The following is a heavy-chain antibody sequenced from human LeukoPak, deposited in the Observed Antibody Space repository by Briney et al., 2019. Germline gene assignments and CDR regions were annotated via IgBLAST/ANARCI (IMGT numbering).Heavy chain of an antibody. CDR3: AKDWARSFDY. CDR2: ISGSGGST. Sequence: GVSLRLSCATSGFTFSSYAMSWVRQAPGKGLEWVSAISGSGGSTYYADSVKGRFTISRDSSKNTLYLQMNSLRAEDTAVYYCAKDWARSFDYWGQGTLVTVSS. J-gene: IGHJ4*02. V-gene: IGHV3-23*01. CDR1: GFTFSSYA. D-gene: IGHD3-16*01.